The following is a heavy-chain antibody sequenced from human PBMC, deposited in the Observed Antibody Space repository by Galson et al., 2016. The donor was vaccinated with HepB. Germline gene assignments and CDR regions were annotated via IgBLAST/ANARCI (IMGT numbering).Heavy chain of an antibody. D-gene: IGHD6-13*01. V-gene: IGHV5-51*01. J-gene: IGHJ6*02. Sequence: QSGAEVKKPGESLKISCKGSGYSFTSHWIGWVRQIPGKGLEWMGIIYPGDSDTKYSPSFQGQVTIPADKSISTAYLQWTSLKASDTAMYYCARQGAAAGTDNSAMDVWGQGTTVTVSS. CDR1: GYSFTSHW. CDR2: IYPGDSDT. CDR3: ARQGAAAGTDNSAMDV.